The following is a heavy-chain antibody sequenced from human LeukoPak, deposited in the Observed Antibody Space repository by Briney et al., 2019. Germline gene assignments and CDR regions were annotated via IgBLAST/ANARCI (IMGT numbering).Heavy chain of an antibody. CDR3: ARWGSDSSVYYYYYGMDV. V-gene: IGHV4-59*01. CDR1: GGSISSYY. Sequence: SETLSLTCTVSGGSISSYYWSWIRQPPGKGLEWIGYIYYSGSTNYNPSLKSRVTISVDTSKNQFSLKLSSVTAADTAVYYCARWGSDSSVYYYYYGMDVWGQGTTVTVSS. CDR2: IYYSGST. D-gene: IGHD3-22*01. J-gene: IGHJ6*02.